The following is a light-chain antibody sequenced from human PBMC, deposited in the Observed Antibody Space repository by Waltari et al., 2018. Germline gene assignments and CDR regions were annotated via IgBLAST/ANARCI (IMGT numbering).Light chain of an antibody. CDR1: STDVDSYNY. Sequence: QSALTQPASVSGSPGQSITISCTGTSTDVDSYNYVSWYQQHPGKAPKLIIYEVTDRPPGVSNRFPGSKSGNTASLTISGLQAEDEADYYCSSYTLSSNLEVFGGGTKLTVL. J-gene: IGLJ2*01. V-gene: IGLV2-14*01. CDR2: EVT. CDR3: SSYTLSSNLEV.